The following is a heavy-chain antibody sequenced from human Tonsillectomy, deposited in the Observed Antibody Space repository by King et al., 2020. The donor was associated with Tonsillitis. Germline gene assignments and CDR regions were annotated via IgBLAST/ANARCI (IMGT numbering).Heavy chain of an antibody. Sequence: QLVQSGGGVVQPGGSLRLSCAASGFTFSSYAIHWVRQAPVKGLEWVAVISYDGSNKYYADSVKGRFTISRDNSKNTLYLRMNSLRAEDTAVYYCARDQSPGDSTGFLNYWGQGTLVTVSS. CDR1: GFTFSSYA. CDR3: ARDQSPGDSTGFLNY. CDR2: ISYDGSNK. V-gene: IGHV3-30-3*01. D-gene: IGHD3-22*01. J-gene: IGHJ4*02.